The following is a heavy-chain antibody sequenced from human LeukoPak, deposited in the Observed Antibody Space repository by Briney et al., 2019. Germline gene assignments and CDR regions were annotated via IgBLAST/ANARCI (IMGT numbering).Heavy chain of an antibody. Sequence: GESLKISCKGSGYSFTSYWIGWVRQMPGKGLEWMGIIYPGDSDTRYSPSFQGQVTISADKSISTAYLQWSSLKASDTAMYYCARSSDCGGDCLNWLDPWGQGTLVTVSS. CDR3: ARSSDCGGDCLNWLDP. D-gene: IGHD2-21*02. CDR1: GYSFTSYW. CDR2: IYPGDSDT. J-gene: IGHJ5*02. V-gene: IGHV5-51*01.